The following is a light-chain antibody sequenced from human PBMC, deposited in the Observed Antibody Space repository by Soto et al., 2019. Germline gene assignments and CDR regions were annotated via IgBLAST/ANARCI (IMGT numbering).Light chain of an antibody. CDR2: EVS. V-gene: IGLV2-14*01. Sequence: SALTQPASVSGSPGQSITLSCTGTSSDVGGYKYVSWYQQHPDKAPKLIIFEVSNRPSGISSRFSGSKSGNTASLTISGLQAEDEADYYCASYTSSSTSVIFGRGTKLTVL. CDR3: ASYTSSSTSVI. J-gene: IGLJ2*01. CDR1: SSDVGGYKY.